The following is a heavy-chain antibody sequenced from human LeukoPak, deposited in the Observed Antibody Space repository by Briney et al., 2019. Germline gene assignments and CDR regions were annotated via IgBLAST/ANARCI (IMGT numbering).Heavy chain of an antibody. CDR1: GGSISSGSISSYY. V-gene: IGHV4-61*02. CDR3: ARGAPSDY. Sequence: TLSLTCTVSGGSISSGSISSYYWSWVRQPARKGLEWIGRIYTSGTTNYNPSLKSRVTMSVDTSKNQFSLRLNSVTAADTAVYYCARGAPSDYWGQGTLVTVSS. J-gene: IGHJ4*02. CDR2: IYTSGTT.